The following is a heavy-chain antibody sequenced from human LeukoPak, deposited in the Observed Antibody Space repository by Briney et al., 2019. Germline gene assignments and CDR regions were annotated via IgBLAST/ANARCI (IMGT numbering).Heavy chain of an antibody. V-gene: IGHV4-34*01. CDR2: INHSGST. CDR3: ARGPPYCSGGSCYSSRSTPDLPNWFDP. CDR1: GGSFSGYY. D-gene: IGHD2-15*01. J-gene: IGHJ5*02. Sequence: SETLSLTCAVYGGSFSGYYWSWIRQPPGKGLEWIGEINHSGSTNYNPSLKSRVTISVDTSKNQFSLKLSSVTAADTAVYYCARGPPYCSGGSCYSSRSTPDLPNWFDPWGQETLVTVSS.